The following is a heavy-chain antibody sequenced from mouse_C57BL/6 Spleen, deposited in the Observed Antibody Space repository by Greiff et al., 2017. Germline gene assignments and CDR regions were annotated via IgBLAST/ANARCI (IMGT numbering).Heavy chain of an antibody. CDR2: IYPGSGST. Sequence: QVHVKQPGAELVKPGASVKMSCKASGYTFTSYWITWVKQRPGQGLEWIGDIYPGSGSTNYNEKFKSKATLTVDTSSSTAYMQLSSLTSEDSAVYYCARRGLPHFDYWGQGTTLTVSS. CDR1: GYTFTSYW. V-gene: IGHV1-55*01. D-gene: IGHD2-2*01. CDR3: ARRGLPHFDY. J-gene: IGHJ2*01.